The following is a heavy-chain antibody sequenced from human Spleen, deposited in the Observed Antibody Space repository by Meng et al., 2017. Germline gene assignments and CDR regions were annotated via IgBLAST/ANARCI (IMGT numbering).Heavy chain of an antibody. CDR1: GFTFSRYT. Sequence: GGSLRLSCAASGFTFSRYTLHWVRQAPGKGLEWVAVSTEYFADSVKGRFSLSRDNSKNTLYLQMNSLRAEDTALYYCATVPLIAVAGTDYWGQGTLVTVSS. V-gene: IGHV3-30*07. CDR3: ATVPLIAVAGTDY. J-gene: IGHJ4*02. CDR2: STE. D-gene: IGHD6-19*01.